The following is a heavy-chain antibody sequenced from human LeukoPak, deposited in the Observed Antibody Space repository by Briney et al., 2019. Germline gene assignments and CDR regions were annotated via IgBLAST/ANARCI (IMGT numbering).Heavy chain of an antibody. V-gene: IGHV3-23*01. J-gene: IGHJ6*03. CDR2: ISGSSDST. CDR1: GFTFSNSA. D-gene: IGHD6-19*01. CDR3: TKEGSGWTFRFRTYYYYYMDV. Sequence: HPGGSLRLSCAASGFTFSNSAMSWVRQAPGKGLEWVSTISGSSDSTDYADSMKGRFTISRDNSKNTLFLQINSLRAEDTAIYYCTKEGSGWTFRFRTYYYYYMDVWGKGTTVTVSS.